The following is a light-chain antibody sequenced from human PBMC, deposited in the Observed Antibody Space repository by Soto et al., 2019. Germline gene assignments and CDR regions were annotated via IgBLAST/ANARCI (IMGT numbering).Light chain of an antibody. CDR3: QQANSFPIT. V-gene: IGKV1-12*01. CDR2: AAS. CDR1: QGISSW. J-gene: IGKJ5*01. Sequence: DIQMTQSPSSVSASVGDRVTITCRASQGISSWVAWYQQKPGKAPKLLIYAASSLQSGVPSKVSGSGSGTDFTLTISSLQPEDFATYYCQQANSFPITCGQGTRLEIK.